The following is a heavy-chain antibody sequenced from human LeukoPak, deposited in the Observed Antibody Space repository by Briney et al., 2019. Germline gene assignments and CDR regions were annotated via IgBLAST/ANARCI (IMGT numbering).Heavy chain of an antibody. Sequence: GGSLRLSCAASGFTFSSYAMSWVRQAPGKGLEWVSGISGSGDNTYYAVSVKGRFTISRDNSKNTLYVQVNSLGTEDTAAYYCAKGSYYDSSGSFYFDYWGQGTLVTVSS. CDR2: ISGSGDNT. J-gene: IGHJ4*02. V-gene: IGHV3-23*01. CDR3: AKGSYYDSSGSFYFDY. CDR1: GFTFSSYA. D-gene: IGHD3-22*01.